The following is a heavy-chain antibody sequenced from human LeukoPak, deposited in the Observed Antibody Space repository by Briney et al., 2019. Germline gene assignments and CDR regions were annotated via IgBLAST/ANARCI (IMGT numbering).Heavy chain of an antibody. CDR1: GFTFDTYA. Sequence: PGGSLRLSCAASGFTFDTYAMSWVRQAPGKGLEWVSTIGNTETYYADSVKGRFTISRDNRQNTVYLQMTSLRAEDTAVYFCAKDAFGGKGIYDAFDIGAQGKRATV. CDR3: AKDAFGGKGIYDAFDI. D-gene: IGHD3-16*01. V-gene: IGHV3-23*01. J-gene: IGHJ3*02. CDR2: IGNTET.